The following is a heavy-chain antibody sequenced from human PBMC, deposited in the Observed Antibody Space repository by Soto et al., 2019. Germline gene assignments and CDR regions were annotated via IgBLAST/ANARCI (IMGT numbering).Heavy chain of an antibody. CDR2: IYWDDDK. V-gene: IGHV2-5*02. Sequence: QITLKESGPPLVKPTQTLTLTCTFSGFSLSTSGVAVGWIRQPPGKALEWLALIYWDDDKRYSPSMKGRLTIHRDASQNQVVLLMTNMDPEDTATYYCAQRLTATAFDIWGQGTMVTVSS. D-gene: IGHD2-21*02. CDR3: AQRLTATAFDI. J-gene: IGHJ3*02. CDR1: GFSLSTSGVA.